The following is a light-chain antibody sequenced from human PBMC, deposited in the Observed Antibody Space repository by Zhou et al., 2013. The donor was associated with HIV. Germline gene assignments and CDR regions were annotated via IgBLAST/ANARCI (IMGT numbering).Light chain of an antibody. CDR3: QQYYNWPPWT. CDR2: GAS. CDR1: QSVSSN. V-gene: IGKV3-15*01. J-gene: IGKJ1*01. Sequence: EVVMTQSPATLSVSPGERVTLSCRASQSVSSNLAWYQQKPGQGPRLLIYGASTRVTGIPVRFIGSGSGTEFTLTISSLQSEDFAVYYCQQYYNWPPWTFGQGTKVEIK.